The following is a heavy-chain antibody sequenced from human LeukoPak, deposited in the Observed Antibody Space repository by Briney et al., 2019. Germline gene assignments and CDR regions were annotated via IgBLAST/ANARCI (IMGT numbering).Heavy chain of an antibody. D-gene: IGHD3-22*01. CDR1: GDSISSSGYY. V-gene: IGHV4-39*07. Sequence: PSETLSLTCNVSGDSISSSGYYWGWVRQPPGKGLEWIGSIYYSGSTYYNPSLKSRVTISVDTSKNQFSLKLSSVTAADTAVYYCARRGYYDSSGYPRGHFDPWGQGTLVTISS. CDR3: ARRGYYDSSGYPRGHFDP. J-gene: IGHJ5*02. CDR2: IYYSGST.